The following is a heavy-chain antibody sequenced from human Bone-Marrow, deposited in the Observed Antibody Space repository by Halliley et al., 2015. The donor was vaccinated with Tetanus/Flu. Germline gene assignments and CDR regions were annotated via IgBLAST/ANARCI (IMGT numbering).Heavy chain of an antibody. CDR1: GDSIRSYY. D-gene: IGHD3-10*01. J-gene: IGHJ3*02. V-gene: IGHV4-59*01. Sequence: LRLSCAVSGDSIRSYYWSWIRQTPENGLEWIGYAYYGGTTNYNPSLKSRVTISVDTSNNQFSLRLSSVTAADTAVYYCAGVCFREGHSYNTAEVTDGFDIWGRGTMVTVSS. CDR3: AGVCFREGHSYNTAEVTDGFDI. CDR2: AYYGGTT.